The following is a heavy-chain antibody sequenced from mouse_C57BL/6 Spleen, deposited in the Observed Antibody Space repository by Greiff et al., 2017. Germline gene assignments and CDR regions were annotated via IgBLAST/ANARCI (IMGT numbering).Heavy chain of an antibody. CDR1: GYTFTSYW. V-gene: IGHV1-61*01. D-gene: IGHD2-5*01. Sequence: QVQLQQPGAELVRPGSSVKLSCKASGYTFTSYWMDWVKQRPGQGLEWIGNIYPSDSETHYNQKFKDKATLTVDKSSSTAYMQLSSLTSEDSAVYYGARSYSNSPFAYWGQGTLVTVSA. J-gene: IGHJ3*01. CDR2: IYPSDSET. CDR3: ARSYSNSPFAY.